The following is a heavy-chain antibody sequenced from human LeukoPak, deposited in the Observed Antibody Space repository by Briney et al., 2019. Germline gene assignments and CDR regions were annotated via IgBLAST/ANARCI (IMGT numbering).Heavy chain of an antibody. CDR2: IYPGDSDT. CDR1: GYSFTSYW. J-gene: IGHJ4*02. Sequence: GESLKISCKGSGYSFTSYWIGWVRQMPGKGLECMGIIYPGDSDTRYNPSFQGQVTISADKSISTAYLQLSSLKASDTAMYYCARARLRWLQSDYWGQGTLVTVSS. V-gene: IGHV5-51*01. D-gene: IGHD5-24*01. CDR3: ARARLRWLQSDY.